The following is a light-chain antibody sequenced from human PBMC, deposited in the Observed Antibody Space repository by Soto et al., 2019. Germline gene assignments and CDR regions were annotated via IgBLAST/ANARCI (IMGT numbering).Light chain of an antibody. CDR1: QNIKNY. V-gene: IGKV1-39*01. CDR3: QQSFSHPWT. J-gene: IGKJ1*01. CDR2: AAS. Sequence: DIQMTQSPSSLSTSIGDRVTISCRASQNIKNYVNWYQQQRGKAPKLLVFAASTLQSGVPSRFTGSGSGTDFTLTISSLLTEDFATYFCQQSFSHPWTFGQGTTV.